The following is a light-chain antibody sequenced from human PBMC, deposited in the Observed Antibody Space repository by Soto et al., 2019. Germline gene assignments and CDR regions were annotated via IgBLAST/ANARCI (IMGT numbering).Light chain of an antibody. V-gene: IGLV2-18*01. J-gene: IGLJ1*01. CDR3: SLYTSSTFYV. Sequence: QSALTQPPSVSVSPGQSVTISCTGTSSDVGYDNRVSWYQQPPGTAPKLLIYEVSNRPSGVPDRFSGSKSGNTASLTISGLQAEDEADYYCSLYTSSTFYVFGTGTKLTVL. CDR1: SSDVGYDNR. CDR2: EVS.